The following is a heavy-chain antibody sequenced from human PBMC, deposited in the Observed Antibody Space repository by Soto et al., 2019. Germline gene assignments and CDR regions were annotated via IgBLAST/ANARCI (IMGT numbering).Heavy chain of an antibody. D-gene: IGHD2-15*01. CDR3: ARDRYCSDGTCYPFVLDY. CDR1: GGNIGRYY. CDR2: INYSGST. V-gene: IGHV4-59*01. Sequence: SETMSVTCTVAGGNIGRYYWSWIRQQTGKGLEWIAYINYSGSTNYNPSLKSRVTISLDVSNNKFSLQLNSVTAADTAVYYCARDRYCSDGTCYPFVLDYWGQGILVTVSS. J-gene: IGHJ4*02.